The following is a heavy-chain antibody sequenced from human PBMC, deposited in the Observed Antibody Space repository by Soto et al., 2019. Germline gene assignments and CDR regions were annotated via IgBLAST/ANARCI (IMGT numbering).Heavy chain of an antibody. D-gene: IGHD3-10*01. J-gene: IGHJ6*02. CDR1: GDSISRYY. CDR3: ARDRGGGFLKGSGRDV. CDR2: IYYSGET. V-gene: IGHV4-59*01. Sequence: SETLSLTCTVSGDSISRYYWSWIRLSPGKGLEWIGYIYYSGETNYNPSVKSRVTISVDRTKNQFSLKLSSVTAADPAVYYCARDRGGGFLKGSGRDVGAKG.